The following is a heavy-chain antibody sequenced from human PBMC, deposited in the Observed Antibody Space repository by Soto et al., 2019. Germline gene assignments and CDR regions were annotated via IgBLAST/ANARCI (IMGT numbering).Heavy chain of an antibody. J-gene: IGHJ6*02. CDR3: ARDTNLGDYGLDYYYYGMDV. CDR1: GYTFTSYG. V-gene: IGHV1-18*01. Sequence: GASVKVSCKASGYTFTSYGISWVRQAPGQGLEWMGWISAYNGNTNYAQKLQGRVTMTTDTSTSTAYMELRSLRSDDTAVYYCARDTNLGDYGLDYYYYGMDVWGQGTTVTVSS. D-gene: IGHD4-17*01. CDR2: ISAYNGNT.